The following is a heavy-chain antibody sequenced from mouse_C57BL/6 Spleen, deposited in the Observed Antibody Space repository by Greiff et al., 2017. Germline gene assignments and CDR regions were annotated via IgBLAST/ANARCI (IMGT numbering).Heavy chain of an antibody. Sequence: QVQLQQSGPELVKPGASVKISCKASGYSFTSYYIHWVKQRPGQGLEWIGWIYPGSGNTKYNEKFKGKATLTAATSSSTAYMQLSSLTSEDSAVYYCARDRDNYFDYWGQGTTLTVSS. CDR2: IYPGSGNT. V-gene: IGHV1-66*01. CDR1: GYSFTSYY. J-gene: IGHJ2*01. CDR3: ARDRDNYFDY.